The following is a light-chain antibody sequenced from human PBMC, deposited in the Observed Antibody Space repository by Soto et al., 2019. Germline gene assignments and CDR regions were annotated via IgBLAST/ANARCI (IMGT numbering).Light chain of an antibody. V-gene: IGKV3-15*01. CDR3: QQYNRWPLA. CDR2: GTS. CDR1: QSVVSN. J-gene: IGKJ1*01. Sequence: ELVVTQFPATLSVSPGERATLYCRASQSVVSNVAWYQHKPGQAPRLLIHGTSTRATGFPDRFSGSGSGTDFTLTITSLQSEDFAVYYCQQYNRWPLAFGQGTKVDIK.